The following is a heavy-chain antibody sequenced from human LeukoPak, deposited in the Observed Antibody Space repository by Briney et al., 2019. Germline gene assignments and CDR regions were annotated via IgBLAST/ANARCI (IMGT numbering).Heavy chain of an antibody. Sequence: QPGRSLRLSCAASGFTFSSYGMHWVRQAPGKGLEWVAVIWYDGSNKYYADSVKGRFTISRDNSKNTLYLQMNSLRAEDTAVYYCARGDRDGARLNYGMDVWGQGTTVTVSS. CDR3: ARGDRDGARLNYGMDV. CDR1: GFTFSSYG. V-gene: IGHV3-33*01. J-gene: IGHJ6*02. D-gene: IGHD3-22*01. CDR2: IWYDGSNK.